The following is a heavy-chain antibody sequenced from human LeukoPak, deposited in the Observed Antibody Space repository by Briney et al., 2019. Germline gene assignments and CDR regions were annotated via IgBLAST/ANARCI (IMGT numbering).Heavy chain of an antibody. J-gene: IGHJ4*02. CDR3: ARETVDYSNHGGYYYFDY. Sequence: SETLSLTCTVSGGSISSGDYFWSWIRQPPGKGLEWIGYIYYSGSTYYNPSLKSRVTISVDTSKNQFSLKLSSVTAADTAVYYCARETVDYSNHGGYYYFDYWGQGTLVTVSS. D-gene: IGHD4-11*01. CDR2: IYYSGST. CDR1: GGSISSGDYF. V-gene: IGHV4-30-4*01.